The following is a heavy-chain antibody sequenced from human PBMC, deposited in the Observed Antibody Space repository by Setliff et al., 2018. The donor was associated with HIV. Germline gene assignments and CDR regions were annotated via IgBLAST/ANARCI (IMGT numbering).Heavy chain of an antibody. CDR1: GLPFYNYW. CDR3: ATQTGFYNSHWYDY. CDR2: IKQDGSDM. Sequence: QLRKTLRLSCVASGLPFYNYWMTWLRRAPGRGLEWVANIKQDGSDMHYIESVKGRFTIFRDNAKNSVFLQMNSLRAEDTGVYYCATQTGFYNSHWYDYWGQGTMVTVSS. J-gene: IGHJ4*02. D-gene: IGHD6-13*01. V-gene: IGHV3-7*01.